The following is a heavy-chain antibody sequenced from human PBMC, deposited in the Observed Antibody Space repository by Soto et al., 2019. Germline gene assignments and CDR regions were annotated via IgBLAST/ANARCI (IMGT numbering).Heavy chain of an antibody. CDR3: ERGVGNYPWSFNP. CDR2: VYYTGNT. V-gene: IGHV4-59*01. Sequence: SETLSLTCTVSGGSISDYFWSWIRQPPGKGLEWIGYVYYTGNTNSIPSLKSRVTISVDTSKNQFSLELRSVTAADKAVYYCERGVGNYPWSFNPWGQGTLVTVSS. D-gene: IGHD2-15*01. CDR1: GGSISDYF. J-gene: IGHJ5*02.